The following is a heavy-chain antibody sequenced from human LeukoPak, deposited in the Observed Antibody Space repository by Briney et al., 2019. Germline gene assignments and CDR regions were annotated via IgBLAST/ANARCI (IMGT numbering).Heavy chain of an antibody. Sequence: GGSLRLSCAASGFTVSDYCMTWVRQDPGEGMEWVSYISDSSTYTHYADSVKGRFSISRDHAHNSLFLQMTSLTAEDTAIYYCARSHIVVIPAAISGAFDIWGQGTMVTVSS. V-gene: IGHV3-11*03. CDR1: GFTVSDYC. D-gene: IGHD2-2*01. J-gene: IGHJ3*02. CDR3: ARSHIVVIPAAISGAFDI. CDR2: ISDSSTYT.